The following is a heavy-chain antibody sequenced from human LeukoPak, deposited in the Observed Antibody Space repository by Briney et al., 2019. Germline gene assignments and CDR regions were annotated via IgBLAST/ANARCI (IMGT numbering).Heavy chain of an antibody. V-gene: IGHV3-30*02. D-gene: IGHD2-2*01. CDR3: VKVNWCSARCADA. CDR1: GFTFNTYG. Sequence: GGSLRLSCAASGFTFNTYGMHWVRQAPGKGLEWVTFIHYDGSNEYYADSVRGRFTVSRDNSKNTLSLQMNSLRVEDTAVYYCVKVNWCSARCADAWGQGTLVTVSP. J-gene: IGHJ4*02. CDR2: IHYDGSNE.